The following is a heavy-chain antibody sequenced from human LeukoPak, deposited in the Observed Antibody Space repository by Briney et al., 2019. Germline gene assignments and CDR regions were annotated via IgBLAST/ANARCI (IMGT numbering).Heavy chain of an antibody. CDR3: AVAGTGVAFDI. V-gene: IGHV4-59*01. Sequence: SETLSLTCTVSGGSISSYYWSWIRQPPGKGLEWIGYIYYSGSTNYNPSLKSRVTISVDTSKNQFSLKLSSVTAADTAVYYCAVAGTGVAFDIWGQGTMVTVSS. J-gene: IGHJ3*02. CDR1: GGSISSYY. D-gene: IGHD6-19*01. CDR2: IYYSGST.